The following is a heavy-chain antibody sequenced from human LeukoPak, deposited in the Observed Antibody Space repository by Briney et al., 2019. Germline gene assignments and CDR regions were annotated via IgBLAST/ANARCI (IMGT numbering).Heavy chain of an antibody. CDR3: ARDPRYTYGSGLGY. CDR2: ISGYNGNT. J-gene: IGHJ4*02. V-gene: IGHV1-18*01. Sequence: ASVKVSCKTSGYSFTNYGISWVRQAPGQGLEWMGWISGYNGNTKYAQKLQGRVTMTTDTSTSTAYMELRSLRSDDTAVYYCARDPRYTYGSGLGYWGQGTLVTVSS. D-gene: IGHD3-10*01. CDR1: GYSFTNYG.